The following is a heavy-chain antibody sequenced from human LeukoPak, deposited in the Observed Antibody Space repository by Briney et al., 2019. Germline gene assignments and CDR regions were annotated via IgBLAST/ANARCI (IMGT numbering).Heavy chain of an antibody. CDR3: ARFSLGYDAFDI. CDR1: GGSFSGYY. Sequence: SETLSLTCAVYGGSFSGYYWNWIRQPPGKGLEWIGEINHRGSANNNPSLKSRVTISVDTSENQFSLKLSSVTAADTAVYYCARFSLGYDAFDIWGQGTMVTVSS. CDR2: INHRGSA. D-gene: IGHD3-22*01. V-gene: IGHV4-34*01. J-gene: IGHJ3*02.